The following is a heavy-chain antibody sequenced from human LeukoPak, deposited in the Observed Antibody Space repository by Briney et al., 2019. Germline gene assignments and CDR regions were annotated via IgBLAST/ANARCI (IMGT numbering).Heavy chain of an antibody. CDR1: GFTFSSYW. D-gene: IGHD3-10*01. CDR2: IKQDGGEK. CDR3: AREWNYYGSGIMDV. V-gene: IGHV3-7*01. J-gene: IGHJ6*04. Sequence: GGSLRPSCAASGFTFSSYWMSWVRQAPGKGLEWVANIKQDGGEKYYVGSVKGRFTVSRDNAKNSLYLQMHSLRAEDTAVYYCAREWNYYGSGIMDVWGKGTTVTVSS.